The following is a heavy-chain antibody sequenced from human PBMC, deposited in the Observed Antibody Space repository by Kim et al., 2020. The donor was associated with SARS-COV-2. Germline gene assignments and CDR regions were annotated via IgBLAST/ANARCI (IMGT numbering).Heavy chain of an antibody. Sequence: GGSLRLSCAASGFTFSSYGMHWVRQAPGKGLEWVAVISYDGSNKYYADSVKGRFTISRDNSKNTLYLQMNSLRAEDTAVYYCAKDLSVVLVPAAKMDVWG. V-gene: IGHV3-30*18. D-gene: IGHD2-2*01. CDR3: AKDLSVVLVPAAKMDV. CDR2: ISYDGSNK. J-gene: IGHJ6*01. CDR1: GFTFSSYG.